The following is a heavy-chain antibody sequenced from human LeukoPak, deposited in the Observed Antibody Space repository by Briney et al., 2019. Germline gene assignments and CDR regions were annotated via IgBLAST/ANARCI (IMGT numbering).Heavy chain of an antibody. CDR2: INSDGSST. CDR3: ARDPRNRQGGVYYYMDV. Sequence: PGGSLRLSCVASGFTFSSFGVHWVRQAPGKGLVWVSRINSDGSSTSYADSVKGRFTISRDNAKNTLYLQMNSLRAEDTAVYYCARDPRNRQGGVYYYMDVWGKGTTVTVSS. V-gene: IGHV3-74*01. CDR1: GFTFSSFG. J-gene: IGHJ6*03. D-gene: IGHD1/OR15-1a*01.